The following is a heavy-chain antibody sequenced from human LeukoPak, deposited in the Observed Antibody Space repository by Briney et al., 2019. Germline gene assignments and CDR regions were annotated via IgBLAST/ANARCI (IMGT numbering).Heavy chain of an antibody. Sequence: SETLSLTCTVSGGSISSYNWNWIRQPPGKGLEWIGYIYYSGSTNYNPSLKSRVTISVDTSKNQFSLKLSSVTAADTAVYYCARNSLATNAFDIWGQGTMVTVSS. CDR1: GGSISSYN. CDR3: ARNSLATNAFDI. D-gene: IGHD5-12*01. J-gene: IGHJ3*02. V-gene: IGHV4-59*01. CDR2: IYYSGST.